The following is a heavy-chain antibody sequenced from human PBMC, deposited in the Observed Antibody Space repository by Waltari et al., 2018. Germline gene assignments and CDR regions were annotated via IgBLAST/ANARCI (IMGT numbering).Heavy chain of an antibody. Sequence: QVQLQESGPGLVTPSGTLSLTCAISGGSITSNNWWTWFRQPPGKGLEWIGKIYHTGGTDYNLSLKSRVTMSVDKSENQFSLRMTSVTAADTAVYLCARFGGYWSIDSWGQGTLVTVSS. CDR3: ARFGGYWSIDS. J-gene: IGHJ5*01. V-gene: IGHV4-4*02. D-gene: IGHD6-25*01. CDR1: GGSITSNNW. CDR2: IYHTGGT.